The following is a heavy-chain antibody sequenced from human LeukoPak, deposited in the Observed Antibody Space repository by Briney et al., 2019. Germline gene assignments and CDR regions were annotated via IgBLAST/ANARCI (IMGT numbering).Heavy chain of an antibody. J-gene: IGHJ5*02. CDR2: IYHSGST. CDR3: ARQLGYCSSTSCYLSWFDP. D-gene: IGHD2-2*01. CDR1: GGSISSGGYY. V-gene: IGHV4-30-2*01. Sequence: PSETLSLTCTVSGGSISSGGYYWSWIRQPPGKGLGWIGYIYHSGSTYYNPSLKSRVTISVDRSKNQFSLKLSSVTAADTAVYYCARQLGYCSSTSCYLSWFDPWGQGTLVTVSS.